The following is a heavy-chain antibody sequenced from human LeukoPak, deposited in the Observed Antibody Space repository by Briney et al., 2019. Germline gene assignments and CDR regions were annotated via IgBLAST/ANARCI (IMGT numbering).Heavy chain of an antibody. J-gene: IGHJ4*02. Sequence: GGSLRLSCAATGITFSNAWMSWVRQALGKGLEWVGRIKSKTDGGTTDYAAPVKGRFTISRDDSENTLYLQMNSLKTEETAVYYCTTEAVISGTTGDFAYWGQGTLVTVSP. V-gene: IGHV3-15*01. CDR2: IKSKTDGGTT. CDR1: GITFSNAW. CDR3: TTEAVISGTTGDFAY. D-gene: IGHD1-20*01.